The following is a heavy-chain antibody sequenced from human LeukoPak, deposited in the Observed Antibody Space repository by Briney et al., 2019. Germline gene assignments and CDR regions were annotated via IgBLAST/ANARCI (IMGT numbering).Heavy chain of an antibody. V-gene: IGHV4-59*11. Sequence: SETLSLTCTVSGGSIRSHYWSWIRQPPGKGLEWIGYIYYSGSTKHNPSLKSRVTISVDTSNNQFSLKLSSVAAADTAVYYCARLYDSSGYTNWLDPWGQGTLVTVSS. J-gene: IGHJ5*02. CDR3: ARLYDSSGYTNWLDP. CDR1: GGSIRSHY. D-gene: IGHD3-22*01. CDR2: IYYSGST.